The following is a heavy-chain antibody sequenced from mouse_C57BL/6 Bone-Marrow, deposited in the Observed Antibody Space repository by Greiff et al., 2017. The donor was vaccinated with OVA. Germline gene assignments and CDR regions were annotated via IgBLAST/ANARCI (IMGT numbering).Heavy chain of an antibody. CDR2: IDPENGDT. V-gene: IGHV14-4*01. D-gene: IGHD4-1*01. Sequence: EVQVVESGAELVRPGASVKLSCTASGFTFTDDYMHWVKQRPEQGLEWIGWIDPENGDTEYASKFQGKATITADTSSNTAYLQLSSLTSEDTAVYYCTTGRWDYFDYWGQGTTPTVTS. J-gene: IGHJ2*01. CDR1: GFTFTDDY. CDR3: TTGRWDYFDY.